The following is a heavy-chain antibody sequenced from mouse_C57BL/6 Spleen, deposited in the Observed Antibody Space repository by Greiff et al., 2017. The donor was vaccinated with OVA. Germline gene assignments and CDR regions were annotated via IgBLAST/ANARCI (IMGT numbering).Heavy chain of an antibody. CDR3: TTRAY. J-gene: IGHJ3*01. CDR1: GFNIKDDY. V-gene: IGHV14-4*01. CDR2: IDPENGDT. Sequence: VHVKQSGAELVRPGASVKLSCTASGFNIKDDYMHWVKPRPEQGLEWIGWIDPENGDTEYASKFQGKATITADTSSNTAYLQLSSLTSEDTAVYYCTTRAYWGQGTLVTVSA.